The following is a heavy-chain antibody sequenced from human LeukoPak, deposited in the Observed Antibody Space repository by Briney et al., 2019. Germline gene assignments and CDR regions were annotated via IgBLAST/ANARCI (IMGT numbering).Heavy chain of an antibody. V-gene: IGHV4-39*07. Sequence: PSETLSLTCTVSGGSISSYYWSWIRQPPGKGLEWIGSIYYSGSTYYNPSLKSRVTISVDTSKNQFSLKLSSVTAADTAVYYCASNLDDDILTGYSKEHNWFDPWGQGTLVTVSS. CDR3: ASNLDDDILTGYSKEHNWFDP. CDR1: GGSISSYY. CDR2: IYYSGST. J-gene: IGHJ5*02. D-gene: IGHD3-9*01.